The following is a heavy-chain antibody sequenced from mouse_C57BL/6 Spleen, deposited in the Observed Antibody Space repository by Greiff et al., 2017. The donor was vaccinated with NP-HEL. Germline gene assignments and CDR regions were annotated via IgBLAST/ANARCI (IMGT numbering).Heavy chain of an antibody. Sequence: QVQLQQPGAELVKPGASVKLSCKASGYTFTSYWMHWVMQRPGQGLEWIGMIHPNSGSTNYNEKFKSKATLTVDKSSSTAYMQLSSLTSEDSAVYYCARDDGYAMDYWGQGTSVTVSS. V-gene: IGHV1-64*01. CDR3: ARDDGYAMDY. CDR2: IHPNSGST. D-gene: IGHD2-12*01. J-gene: IGHJ4*01. CDR1: GYTFTSYW.